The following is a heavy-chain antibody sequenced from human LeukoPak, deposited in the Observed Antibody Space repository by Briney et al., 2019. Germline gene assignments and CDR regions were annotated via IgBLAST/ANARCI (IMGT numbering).Heavy chain of an antibody. J-gene: IGHJ4*02. Sequence: GGSLRLSCAASGFTFSSYAMYWVRQAPGKGLEWVAVISYDGSNKYYADSVKGRFTISRDNSKNTLYLQMNSLRAEDTAVYYCARDQQWLPDYWGQGTLVTVSS. CDR1: GFTFSSYA. CDR2: ISYDGSNK. V-gene: IGHV3-30*04. D-gene: IGHD6-19*01. CDR3: ARDQQWLPDY.